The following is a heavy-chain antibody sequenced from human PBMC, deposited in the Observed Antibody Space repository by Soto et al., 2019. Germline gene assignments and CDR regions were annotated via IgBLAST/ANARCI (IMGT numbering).Heavy chain of an antibody. Sequence: SETLSLTCAVSGGSISSGGYSWSWIRQPPGKGLEWIGYIYHSGSTYYNPSLKSRVTISVDRSKNQFSLKLSSVTAADTAVYYCAREVITGYYDSSGYYDNWGQGTLVTVSS. J-gene: IGHJ4*02. CDR1: GGSISSGGYS. CDR3: AREVITGYYDSSGYYDN. V-gene: IGHV4-30-2*01. CDR2: IYHSGST. D-gene: IGHD3-22*01.